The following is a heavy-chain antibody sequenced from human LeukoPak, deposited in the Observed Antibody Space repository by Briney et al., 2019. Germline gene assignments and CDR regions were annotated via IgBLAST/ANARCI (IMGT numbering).Heavy chain of an antibody. CDR2: ISGSGGST. CDR3: AKVVATIRWFDC. V-gene: IGHV3-23*01. D-gene: IGHD5-24*01. J-gene: IGHJ4*02. Sequence: QSGGSLKLSCAASGFTFSSYAMSWVRQAPGKGLEWVSAISGSGGSTYYADSVKGRFTISRDNSKNTLYLQMNSLRAEDTAVYYCAKVVATIRWFDCWGQGTLVTVSS. CDR1: GFTFSSYA.